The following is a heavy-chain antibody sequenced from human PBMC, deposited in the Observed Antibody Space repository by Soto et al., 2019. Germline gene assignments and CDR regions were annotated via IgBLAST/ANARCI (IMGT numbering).Heavy chain of an antibody. D-gene: IGHD1-26*01. CDR3: AREVGAPSGWLDP. V-gene: IGHV3-23*01. Sequence: EVQLSESGGDLRQPGGSLRLSCAASGFTFTNYAMTWVRQTPGKGLEWVSGISASGGLKYYADSVRGRFTVSRDNSKNILYLKMDTLRDEDTALYYCAREVGAPSGWLDPWGQGTQVTVSS. CDR1: GFTFTNYA. CDR2: ISASGGLK. J-gene: IGHJ5*02.